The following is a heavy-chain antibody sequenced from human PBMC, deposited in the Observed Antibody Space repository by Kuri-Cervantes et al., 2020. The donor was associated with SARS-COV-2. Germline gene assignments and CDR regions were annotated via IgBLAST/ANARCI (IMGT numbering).Heavy chain of an antibody. J-gene: IGHJ6*03. CDR3: AREAGYCSSTSCFYYYYYMDV. Sequence: SETLSLTCTVSGGSISSSSYYWGWIRQPPGKGLEWIGSIYYSGSTYYNPSLKSRVTISVDTSKNQFSLKLSSVTAADTAVYYCAREAGYCSSTSCFYYYYYMDVWGKGTTVTVSS. CDR2: IYYSGST. D-gene: IGHD2-2*01. CDR1: GGSISSSSYY. V-gene: IGHV4-39*07.